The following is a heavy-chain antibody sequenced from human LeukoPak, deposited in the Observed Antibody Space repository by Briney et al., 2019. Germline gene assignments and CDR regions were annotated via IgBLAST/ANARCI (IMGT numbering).Heavy chain of an antibody. CDR1: GGSISTTNW. V-gene: IGHV4-4*02. CDR2: ISLTGRT. J-gene: IGHJ4*02. Sequence: PSGTLSLTCGVSGGSISTTNWWSWVRQPPGQGLEWVGEISLTGRTNYNPSLNGRVTMSLDACSNQLSLNLTSVTAAETAIYYYSKESGAFCPFGYWGQGTLVIVSS. CDR3: SKESGAFCPFGY. D-gene: IGHD1-26*01.